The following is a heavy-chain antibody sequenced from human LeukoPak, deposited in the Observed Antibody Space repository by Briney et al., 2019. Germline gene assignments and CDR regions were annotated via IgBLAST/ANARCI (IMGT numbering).Heavy chain of an antibody. D-gene: IGHD1-26*01. CDR2: IYHSGST. V-gene: IGHV4-39*07. CDR3: ARDASFGGSYSQTFDY. Sequence: SETLSLTCTVSGGSISSSSYYWGWIRQPPGKGLEWIGNIYHSGSTHYNPSLKSRVTISVDTSKNQFSLKLSSVTAADTAVYYCARDASFGGSYSQTFDYWGQGTLVTVSS. CDR1: GGSISSSSYY. J-gene: IGHJ4*02.